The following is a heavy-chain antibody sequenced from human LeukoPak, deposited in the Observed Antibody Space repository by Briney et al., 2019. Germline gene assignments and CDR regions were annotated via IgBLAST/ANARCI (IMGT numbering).Heavy chain of an antibody. J-gene: IGHJ6*03. CDR2: IYYSGST. D-gene: IGHD1-1*01. CDR3: ARVGQGLGTYYYYYMDV. Sequence: SETLSLTCTVSGGSISSYYWSWIRQPPGKGLEWIGYIYYSGSTNYNPSLKSRVTISVDTSKNQFSLKLSSVTAADTAVYYCARVGQGLGTYYYYYMDVWGKGTTVTVSS. V-gene: IGHV4-59*12. CDR1: GGSISSYY.